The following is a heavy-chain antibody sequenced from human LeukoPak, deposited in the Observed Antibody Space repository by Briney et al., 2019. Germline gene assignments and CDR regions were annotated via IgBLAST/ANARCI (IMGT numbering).Heavy chain of an antibody. Sequence: GGSLRLSCAASGCSFSGHWMHWARQLPGKGLVWVSRISPTGSTTSYADSVKGRFTVSRDNAKNTLYLQVNNLRAEDTAVYYCARGPNSNWSGLDFWGQGTLLTVSS. CDR2: ISPTGSTT. CDR3: ARGPNSNWSGLDF. CDR1: GCSFSGHW. V-gene: IGHV3-74*01. J-gene: IGHJ4*02. D-gene: IGHD6-6*01.